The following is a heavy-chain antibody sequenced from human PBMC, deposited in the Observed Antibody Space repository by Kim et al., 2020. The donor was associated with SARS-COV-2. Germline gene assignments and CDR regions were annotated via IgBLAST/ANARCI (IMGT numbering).Heavy chain of an antibody. Sequence: GGSLRLSCAASGFTVSSNYMSWVRQAPGKGLEWVSVIYSGGSTYYADSVKGRFTISRDNSKNTLYLQMNSLRAEDTAVYYCARGGVYYYDSSGYSDYFDYWGQGTLVTVSS. CDR1: GFTVSSNY. CDR3: ARGGVYYYDSSGYSDYFDY. D-gene: IGHD3-22*01. J-gene: IGHJ4*02. CDR2: IYSGGST. V-gene: IGHV3-66*02.